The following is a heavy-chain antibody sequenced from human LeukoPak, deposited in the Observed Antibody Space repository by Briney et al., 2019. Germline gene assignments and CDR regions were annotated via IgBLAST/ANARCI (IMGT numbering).Heavy chain of an antibody. CDR3: ARDDYNWNYRYYYYMDV. V-gene: IGHV3-23*01. CDR1: GFTFSSYA. CDR2: ISRSGSNT. Sequence: QPGGSLRLSCAASGFTFSSYAMSWVRQAPGKGLEWVSTISRSGSNTYYADSVKGRFTISRDNAKNSLYLQMNSLRAEDTAVYYCARDDYNWNYRYYYYMDVWGKGTTVTVSS. J-gene: IGHJ6*03. D-gene: IGHD1-7*01.